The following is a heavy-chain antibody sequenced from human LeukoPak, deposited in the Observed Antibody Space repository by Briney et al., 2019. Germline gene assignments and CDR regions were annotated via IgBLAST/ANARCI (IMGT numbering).Heavy chain of an antibody. D-gene: IGHD2-2*01. CDR1: GFTFDDYG. CDR3: AKGYQPHYYYNMYG. Sequence: GGSLRLSCAASGFTFDDYGMSWVRHAPGKGLEWVSGINWNGGSTGYADSVKGRFTISRDNAKNSLYLHMNSLRAEDTGLYYCAKGYQPHYYYNMYGGGKGTTAPISS. J-gene: IGHJ6*03. CDR2: INWNGGST. V-gene: IGHV3-20*04.